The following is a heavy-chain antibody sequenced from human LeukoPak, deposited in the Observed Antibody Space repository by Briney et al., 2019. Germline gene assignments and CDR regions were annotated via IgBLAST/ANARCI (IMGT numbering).Heavy chain of an antibody. V-gene: IGHV1-18*01. CDR3: AREPRNYGGNHYYGMDV. D-gene: IGHD4-23*01. J-gene: IGHJ6*02. CDR2: ISAYNGNT. Sequence: GASVKVSCKASGYTFTSYGISWVRQAPGQGLEWMGWISAYNGNTNYAQKLQGRVTMTTDTSTSSAYMELRSLRSDDTAVYYCAREPRNYGGNHYYGMDVWGQGTTVTVSS. CDR1: GYTFTSYG.